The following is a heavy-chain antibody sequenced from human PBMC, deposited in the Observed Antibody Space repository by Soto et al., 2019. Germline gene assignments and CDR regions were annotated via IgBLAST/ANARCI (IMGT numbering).Heavy chain of an antibody. CDR2: IYYSGST. V-gene: IGHV4-59*01. D-gene: IGHD3-10*01. Sequence: SSETLSLTCTVSGGSISSYYWSWIRQPPGKGLEWIGYIYYSGSTNYNPSLKSRVTISVDTSKNQFSLKLSSVTAADTAVYYCARPPHYYGSGSYPPQGWFDPWGQGTLVTVSS. J-gene: IGHJ5*02. CDR1: GGSISSYY. CDR3: ARPPHYYGSGSYPPQGWFDP.